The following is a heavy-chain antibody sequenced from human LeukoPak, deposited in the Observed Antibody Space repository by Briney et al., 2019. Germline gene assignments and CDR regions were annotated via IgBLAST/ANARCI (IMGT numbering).Heavy chain of an antibody. CDR3: ARGYSGSYGRFDY. D-gene: IGHD1-26*01. CDR2: THYSGST. Sequence: SETLSLTCTVSGGSLSSYYWSWMRQPPGKGLEWIGYTHYSGSTSYNPSLKSRVTISVDTSKTQFSLKLTSVTAADTAVYYCARGYSGSYGRFDYWGQGTLVTVSS. CDR1: GGSLSSYY. V-gene: IGHV4-59*01. J-gene: IGHJ4*02.